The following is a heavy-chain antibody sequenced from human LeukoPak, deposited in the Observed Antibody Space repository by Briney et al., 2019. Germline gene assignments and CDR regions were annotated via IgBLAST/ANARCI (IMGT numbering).Heavy chain of an antibody. CDR3: ARAPGYGYVWGSYRYFDY. CDR1: GGSFSGYY. CDR2: INHSGST. D-gene: IGHD3-16*02. V-gene: IGHV4-34*01. J-gene: IGHJ4*02. Sequence: SETLSLTCAVYGGSFSGYYWSWIRQPPGKGLEWIGEINHSGSTNYNPSLKSRVTISVDTSKNQFSLKLSSVTAADTAVYYCARAPGYGYVWGSYRYFDYWGQRTLVTVSS.